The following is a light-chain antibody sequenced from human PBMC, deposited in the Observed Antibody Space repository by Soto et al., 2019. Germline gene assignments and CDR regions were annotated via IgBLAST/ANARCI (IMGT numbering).Light chain of an antibody. CDR1: QPLNNN. J-gene: IGKJ5*01. CDR3: QQYNNWPPIT. CDR2: GAS. Sequence: EIVMTQSPATLSVSPGDRATLSCRAGQPLNNNVAWYQQKPGQAPRPLIYGASTRATGIPARFSGSGSGTEFTLTISSLQSEDFAVYYCQQYNNWPPITFGQGTRLEIK. V-gene: IGKV3-15*01.